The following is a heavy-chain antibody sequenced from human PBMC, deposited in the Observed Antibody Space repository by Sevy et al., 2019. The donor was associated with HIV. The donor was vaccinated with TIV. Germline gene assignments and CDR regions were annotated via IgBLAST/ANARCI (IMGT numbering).Heavy chain of an antibody. J-gene: IGHJ4*02. Sequence: GGSLRLSCAASGFTFSSYGMHWVRQAPGKGLEWVAVIWYDGSNKYYADSVKGRFTISRDNSKNTLYLQMNSLRAEDTAVYYCAKGGYSGYDPFDYWGQGTLVTVSS. CDR2: IWYDGSNK. D-gene: IGHD5-12*01. CDR3: AKGGYSGYDPFDY. V-gene: IGHV3-33*06. CDR1: GFTFSSYG.